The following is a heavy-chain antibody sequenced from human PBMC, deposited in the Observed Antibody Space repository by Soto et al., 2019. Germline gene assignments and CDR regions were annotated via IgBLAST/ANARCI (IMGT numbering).Heavy chain of an antibody. CDR1: GGSISSSTYS. Sequence: SETLSLTCAVSGGSISSSTYSWNWIRQPPGKGLEWIGYIYHSGSTSYNPSLNSRVTISVDRSKNQLSLRLNSVTAADTTVYYCARDRLGSGSYDYWGQGTLVTVSS. J-gene: IGHJ4*02. CDR3: ARDRLGSGSYDY. V-gene: IGHV4-30-2*01. CDR2: IYHSGST. D-gene: IGHD1-26*01.